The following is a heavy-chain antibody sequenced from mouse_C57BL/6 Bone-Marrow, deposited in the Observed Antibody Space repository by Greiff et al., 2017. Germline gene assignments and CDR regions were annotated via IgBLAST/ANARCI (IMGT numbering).Heavy chain of an antibody. J-gene: IGHJ4*01. CDR3: ARHGTIYYDYDDYYAMDY. CDR2: FYPGSGSI. Sequence: VQRVESGAELVKPGASVKLSCKASGYTFTEYTIHWVKQRSGQGLEWIGWFYPGSGSIKYNEKFKDKATLTADKSSSTVYMELSRLTSEYSAVYFCARHGTIYYDYDDYYAMDYCGQGTSVTVSS. V-gene: IGHV1-62-2*01. D-gene: IGHD2-4*01. CDR1: GYTFTEYT.